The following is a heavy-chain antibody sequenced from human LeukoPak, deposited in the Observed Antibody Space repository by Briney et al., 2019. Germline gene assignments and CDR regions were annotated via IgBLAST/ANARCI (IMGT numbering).Heavy chain of an antibody. Sequence: ASVKVSCKASGGTFSSYAISWVRQAPGQGLEWMGGIIPIFGTANYAQKFRGRATITADESTSTAYMELSSLRSEDTAVYYCARWNYERKYGMDVWGQGTTVTVSS. CDR1: GGTFSSYA. CDR3: ARWNYERKYGMDV. D-gene: IGHD3-3*01. J-gene: IGHJ6*02. V-gene: IGHV1-69*13. CDR2: IIPIFGTA.